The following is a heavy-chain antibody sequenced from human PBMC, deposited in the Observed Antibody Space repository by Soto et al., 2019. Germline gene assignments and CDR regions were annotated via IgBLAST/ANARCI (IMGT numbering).Heavy chain of an antibody. V-gene: IGHV3-74*01. CDR2: INGDGTNI. Sequence: EVQLVESGGGLVQPGGSLRLSCAASGFTFVSFWMHWVRQAPGKGLVWISRINGDGTNINYADSVKGRFTISRDNAKNTLYRQMDSRSPEDRAIYYCGGGKDYGDSAPWGRGALVSAS. CDR1: GFTFVSFW. D-gene: IGHD4-17*01. J-gene: IGHJ5*02. CDR3: GGGKDYGDSAP.